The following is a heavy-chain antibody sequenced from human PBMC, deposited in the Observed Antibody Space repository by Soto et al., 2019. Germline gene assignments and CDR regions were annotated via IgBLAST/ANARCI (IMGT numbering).Heavy chain of an antibody. Sequence: PVGSLRISCAASGLTFSSYWMHWVRQAPGKGLVWVSRMYTDASSATYADSVKGRFTISRDNAKNTLSLQIDSLRTEDTAVYYCVRGNSGYGNFDYWGEGTLVTVSS. V-gene: IGHV3-74*01. D-gene: IGHD5-12*01. J-gene: IGHJ4*02. CDR3: VRGNSGYGNFDY. CDR2: MYTDASSA. CDR1: GLTFSSYW.